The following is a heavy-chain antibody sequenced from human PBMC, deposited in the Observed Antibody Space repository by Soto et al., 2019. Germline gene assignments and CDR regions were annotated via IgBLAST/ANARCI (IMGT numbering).Heavy chain of an antibody. CDR2: IYYSGST. V-gene: IGHV4-59*01. CDR1: GGSISSYY. Sequence: SETLSLTCTVSGGSISSYYWSWIRQPPGKGLEWIGYIYYSGSTNYNPSLKSRVTISVDTSKNQFSLKLSSVTAADTAVYYCARDGGYRSSWYDYWGKGTLVTVSS. D-gene: IGHD6-13*01. J-gene: IGHJ4*02. CDR3: ARDGGYRSSWYDY.